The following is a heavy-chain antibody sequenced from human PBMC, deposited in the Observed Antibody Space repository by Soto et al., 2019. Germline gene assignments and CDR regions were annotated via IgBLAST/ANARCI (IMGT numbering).Heavy chain of an antibody. V-gene: IGHV4-39*01. Sequence: SETLSLTCTVSGGSISSSSYYWGWIRQPPGKGLEWIGSIYYSGSTYYNPSLKSRVTISVDTSKNQFSLKLSSVTAADTAVYYCARQSRSFDYCGKGTLVPGSS. CDR1: GGSISSSSYY. CDR2: IYYSGST. J-gene: IGHJ4*02. CDR3: ARQSRSFDY.